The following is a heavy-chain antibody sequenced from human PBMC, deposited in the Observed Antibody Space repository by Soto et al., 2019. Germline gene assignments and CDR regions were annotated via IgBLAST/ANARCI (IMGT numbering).Heavy chain of an antibody. D-gene: IGHD4-17*01. J-gene: IGHJ5*02. CDR2: LYWDDDK. CDR1: GFSLTTRAVG. CDR3: AHRTTTVTGWVDP. V-gene: IGHV2-5*02. Sequence: QLTLKESGPTLVKPTQTLTLTCTFSGFSLTTRAVGVGWIRQPPGQALEWLALLYWDDDKRYSPSLKSRLTITKDTTKNQVVLTMTNMDPADTATYFWAHRTTTVTGWVDPWGQGTLVTVAS.